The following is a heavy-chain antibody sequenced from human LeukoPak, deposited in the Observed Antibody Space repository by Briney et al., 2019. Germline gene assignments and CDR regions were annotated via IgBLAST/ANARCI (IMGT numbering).Heavy chain of an antibody. Sequence: PGESLKISCTGSGYTFSNYWIVWVRPMPEKGLEWMGIIYPGDSDTTYSPSFQGQVTISADTSIRSAFLQWSNLRASDTAIYYCARLFYYGNSKSFDYWGQGTPVTVSS. J-gene: IGHJ4*02. CDR1: GYTFSNYW. CDR3: ARLFYYGNSKSFDY. D-gene: IGHD3-10*01. CDR2: IYPGDSDT. V-gene: IGHV5-51*01.